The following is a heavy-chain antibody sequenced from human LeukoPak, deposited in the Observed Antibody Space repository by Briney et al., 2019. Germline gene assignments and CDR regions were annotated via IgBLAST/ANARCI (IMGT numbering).Heavy chain of an antibody. V-gene: IGHV4-34*01. D-gene: IGHD2-2*01. CDR2: VNHSGRT. CDR1: GGSLSGYY. J-gene: IGHJ4*02. Sequence: SETLSLTCAVTGGSLSGYYCAWIRQSPGKGLEWIGEVNHSGRTNYNSSLENRVTISVDTSNNQFPLKLTSVTAADTAVYYCARDPCTSINCPLRYWAQGTLVTVSS. CDR3: ARDPCTSINCPLRY.